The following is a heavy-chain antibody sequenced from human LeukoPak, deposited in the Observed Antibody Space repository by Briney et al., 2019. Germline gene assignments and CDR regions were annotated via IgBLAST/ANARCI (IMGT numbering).Heavy chain of an antibody. CDR2: INPSGGST. D-gene: IGHD4-17*01. V-gene: IGHV1-46*01. CDR3: ARDRGLYGDYEEYNWFDP. CDR1: GYTFTCYY. J-gene: IGHJ5*02. Sequence: ASVKVSCKASGYTFTCYYMHWVRQAPGQGLEWMGIINPSGGSTSYAQKFQGRVTMTRDTSTSTVYMELSSLRSEDTAVYYCARDRGLYGDYEEYNWFDPWGQGTLVTVSS.